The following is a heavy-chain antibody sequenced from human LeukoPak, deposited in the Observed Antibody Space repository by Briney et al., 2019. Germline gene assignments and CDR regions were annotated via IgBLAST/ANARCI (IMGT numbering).Heavy chain of an antibody. D-gene: IGHD2-2*02. CDR2: IRYDGSNK. J-gene: IGHJ4*02. CDR3: AKVGWEGGYCSSTSCYTDY. V-gene: IGHV3-30*02. Sequence: GGSLRLSCAASGFTLSSYGMHWVRQAPGKGLEWVAFIRYDGSNKYYADSVKGRFTISRDNSKNTLYLQMNSLRAEDTAVYYCAKVGWEGGYCSSTSCYTDYWGQGTLVTVSS. CDR1: GFTLSSYG.